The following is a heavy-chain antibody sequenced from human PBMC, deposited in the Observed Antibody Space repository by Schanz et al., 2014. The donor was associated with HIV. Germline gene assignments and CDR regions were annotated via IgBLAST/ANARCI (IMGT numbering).Heavy chain of an antibody. D-gene: IGHD6-13*01. CDR1: GFSFNDFL. CDR2: IWYDGSKK. V-gene: IGHV3-33*08. Sequence: QLVESGGGLVQPGRSLRLSCAASGFSFNDFLMHWVRQPPGKGLEWVAIIWYDGSKKYYADSVKGRFTISRDNSENTLYLQMNSLRVEDTAVYYCARTTIAAPGTEYYYGMDVWGQGTTVTVSS. J-gene: IGHJ6*02. CDR3: ARTTIAAPGTEYYYGMDV.